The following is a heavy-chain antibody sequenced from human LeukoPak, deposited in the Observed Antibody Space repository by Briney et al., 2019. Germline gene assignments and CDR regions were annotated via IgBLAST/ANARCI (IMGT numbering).Heavy chain of an antibody. CDR1: GFTFSSYA. CDR3: ARGYYYDSSGYSGPPDY. V-gene: IGHV3-23*01. Sequence: GGSLRLSCAASGFTFSSYAMSWVRQAPGKGLEWVSAISGSGGSTYYADSVKGRFTISRDNSKNTLYLQMNSLRAEDTAVYYCARGYYYDSSGYSGPPDYWGQGTLVTVSS. D-gene: IGHD3-22*01. J-gene: IGHJ4*02. CDR2: ISGSGGST.